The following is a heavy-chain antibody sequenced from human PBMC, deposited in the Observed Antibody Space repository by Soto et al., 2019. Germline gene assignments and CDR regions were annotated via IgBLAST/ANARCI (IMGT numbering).Heavy chain of an antibody. CDR3: AREVDYYSPLDV. D-gene: IGHD3-22*01. J-gene: IGHJ6*02. V-gene: IGHV3-9*01. CDR2: ISWNSGSI. CDR1: GFTFDDYA. Sequence: PGGSLRLSCAASGFTFDDYAMHWVRQAPGKGLEWVSGISWNSGSIGYADSVKGRFTISRDNAKNSLYLQMNSLRAEDTAVYYCAREVDYYSPLDVWGQGTTVTVSS.